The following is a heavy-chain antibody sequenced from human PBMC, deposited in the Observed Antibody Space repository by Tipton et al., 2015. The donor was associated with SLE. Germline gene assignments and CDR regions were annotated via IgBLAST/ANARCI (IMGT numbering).Heavy chain of an antibody. J-gene: IGHJ6*02. D-gene: IGHD2/OR15-2a*01. Sequence: SLRLSCAASGFTFSSYWMSWVRQAPGKGLEWVANIKQDGSEKYSVDSVKGRFTISRDNAKNSLYLQMNSVRAEDTAVYYCARASSTRSYYYYGMDVWGQGTTVTVSS. CDR2: IKQDGSEK. CDR1: GFTFSSYW. CDR3: ARASSTRSYYYYGMDV. V-gene: IGHV3-7*01.